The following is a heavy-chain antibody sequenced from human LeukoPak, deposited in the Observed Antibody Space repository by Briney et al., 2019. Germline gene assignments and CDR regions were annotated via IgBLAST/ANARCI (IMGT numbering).Heavy chain of an antibody. Sequence: GGSLRLSCVASGFTFSSYSMNWVRQAPGRGLEWVSYIRSSGNTLYYADSVQGRFTISRDNARNSLYLQMNSLRAEDTAVYYCARDPNALDYWGRGTLVTVSS. CDR2: IRSSGNTL. CDR3: ARDPNALDY. J-gene: IGHJ4*02. D-gene: IGHD2-2*01. V-gene: IGHV3-48*01. CDR1: GFTFSSYS.